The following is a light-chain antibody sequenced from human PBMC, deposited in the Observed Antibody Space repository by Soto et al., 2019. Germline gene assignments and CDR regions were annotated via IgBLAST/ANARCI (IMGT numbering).Light chain of an antibody. CDR1: SSNIGSNT. CDR2: SNN. Sequence: QSVVTQPPSASGTPGQRVTISCSGSSSNIGSNTVNWYQQLPGPAPKLLIYSNNQRPSGVPARFSGSKSGTSASLAISGLQSEDEADDYCAAWDDSLNGVVFGGGTKLTVL. J-gene: IGLJ2*01. CDR3: AAWDDSLNGVV. V-gene: IGLV1-44*01.